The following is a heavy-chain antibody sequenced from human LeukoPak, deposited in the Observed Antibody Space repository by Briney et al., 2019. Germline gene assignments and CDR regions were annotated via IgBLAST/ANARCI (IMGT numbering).Heavy chain of an antibody. CDR1: GGSISSSSYY. CDR3: ARLIETYFDY. D-gene: IGHD2/OR15-2a*01. CDR2: IYYSGST. V-gene: IGHV4-39*01. J-gene: IGHJ4*02. Sequence: SETLSLTCTVSGGSISSSSYYWGWIRQPPGKGLEWIGSIYYSGSTYYNPSLESRVTISVDTSKNQFSLKLSSVTAADTAVYYCARLIETYFDYWGQGTLVTVSS.